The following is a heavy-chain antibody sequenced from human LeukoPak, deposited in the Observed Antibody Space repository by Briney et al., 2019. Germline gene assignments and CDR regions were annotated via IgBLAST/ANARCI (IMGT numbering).Heavy chain of an antibody. CDR1: GFTFSTYW. Sequence: PGGSLRLSCAASGFTFSTYWMSWVRQAPGKGLELVATINQDGSEKYYVDSVKGRFTISRDNAKHSLYLQIDSLRAEDTAMFYCAIDKQVGATLLDCWGQGTLVTVSS. CDR3: AIDKQVGATLLDC. CDR2: INQDGSEK. V-gene: IGHV3-7*01. J-gene: IGHJ4*02. D-gene: IGHD1-26*01.